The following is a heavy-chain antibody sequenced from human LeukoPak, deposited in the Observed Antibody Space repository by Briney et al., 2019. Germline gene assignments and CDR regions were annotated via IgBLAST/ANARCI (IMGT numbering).Heavy chain of an antibody. CDR2: IYSGGST. V-gene: IGHV3-53*01. CDR3: ARHHGVDIQLWAH. J-gene: IGHJ4*02. CDR1: GFTVSSNY. Sequence: PGGSLRLSCAASGFTVSSNYMSWVRQAPGKGLEWVSVIYSGGSTYYADSVKGRFTISRDNFKNTLYLQMNSLRAEDTAVYYCARHHGVDIQLWAHWGQGTLVTVSS. D-gene: IGHD5-18*01.